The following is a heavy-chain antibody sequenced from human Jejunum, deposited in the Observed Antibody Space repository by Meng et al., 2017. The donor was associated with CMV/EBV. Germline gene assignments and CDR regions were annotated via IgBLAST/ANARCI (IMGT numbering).Heavy chain of an antibody. V-gene: IGHV3-53*01. J-gene: IGHJ4*02. CDR3: AKEGLNAPFDY. CDR2: IYSGGNT. CDR1: GFTVSTNY. Sequence: VNLVEDGGGLMQPGGSLRLSCAASGFTVSTNYMSWVRQAPGKGLEWVSVIYSGGNTYYADSVKGRFTISRDNSKNTLYLQMNNLRADDTAVYYCAKEGLNAPFDYWGQGTLVTVSS.